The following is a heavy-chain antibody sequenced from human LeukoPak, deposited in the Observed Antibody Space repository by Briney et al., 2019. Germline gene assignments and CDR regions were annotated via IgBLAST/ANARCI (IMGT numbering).Heavy chain of an antibody. CDR1: GFTFSSYA. D-gene: IGHD3-22*01. V-gene: IGHV3-30-3*01. CDR2: ISYDGSNK. J-gene: IGHJ4*02. CDR3: ARVRGITHYYDSSGYLDY. Sequence: PGGSLRLSCAASGFTFSSYAMHWVRQAPGKGLEWVAVISYDGSNKYYADSVKGRFTISRDNSKNTLYLQMNSLRAEDTAVYYCARVRGITHYYDSSGYLDYWGQGTLVTVSS.